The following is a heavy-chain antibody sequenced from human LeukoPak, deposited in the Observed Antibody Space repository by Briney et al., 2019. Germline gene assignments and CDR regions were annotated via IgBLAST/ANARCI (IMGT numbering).Heavy chain of an antibody. Sequence: KPSETLSLTCTVSGGSISSYYWSWIRQPPGKGLEWIGYIYYSVSTNYNPSLKSRVTISVDTSKNQFSLKLSSVTAADTAVYYCARRGYSYGYGDAFDIWGQGTMVTVSS. CDR2: IYYSVST. V-gene: IGHV4-59*08. CDR3: ARRGYSYGYGDAFDI. D-gene: IGHD5-18*01. CDR1: GGSISSYY. J-gene: IGHJ3*02.